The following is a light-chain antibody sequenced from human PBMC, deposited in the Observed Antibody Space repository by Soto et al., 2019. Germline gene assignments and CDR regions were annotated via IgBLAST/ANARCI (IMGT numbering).Light chain of an antibody. V-gene: IGKV3-15*01. Sequence: EIVMTQSPATLSVSPGERATLSCRASQSVSSNLAWYQQKPGQAPRLLIYGASTRATGIPARFSGSGSGTEFTLTISSLQYEDFEVYSCQQYNNWLSALGQGTKVDIK. CDR1: QSVSSN. CDR3: QQYNNWLSA. CDR2: GAS. J-gene: IGKJ1*01.